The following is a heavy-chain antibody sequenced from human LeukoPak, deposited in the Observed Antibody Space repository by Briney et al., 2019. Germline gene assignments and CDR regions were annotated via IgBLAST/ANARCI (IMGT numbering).Heavy chain of an antibody. V-gene: IGHV4-30-4*08. J-gene: IGHJ4*02. CDR3: ARMGPPFDY. CDR2: IYYSGST. D-gene: IGHD1-26*01. Sequence: WVRQPPGKALEWIGYIYYSGSTYYNPSLKSRVTISVDTSKNQFSLKLSSVTAADTAVYYCARMGPPFDYWGRGTLVTVSS.